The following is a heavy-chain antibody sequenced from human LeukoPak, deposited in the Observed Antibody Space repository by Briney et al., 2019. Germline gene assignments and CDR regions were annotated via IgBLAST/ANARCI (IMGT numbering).Heavy chain of an antibody. CDR2: IWYDVSDK. Sequence: PVGAPRHSSAASGFTSSSSGMHRGRQAPGKGVGWGAVIWYDVSDKSSADYVRGRFPISRATSKNTLYLQMKSLRAEATAVYYCASAPYGSGTFLDNWGQGTLVTVSS. CDR1: GFTSSSSG. V-gene: IGHV3-33*01. D-gene: IGHD3-10*01. CDR3: ASAPYGSGTFLDN. J-gene: IGHJ4*02.